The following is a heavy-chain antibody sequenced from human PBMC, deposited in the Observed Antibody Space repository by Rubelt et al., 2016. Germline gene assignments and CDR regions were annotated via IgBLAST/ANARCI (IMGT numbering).Heavy chain of an antibody. CDR1: GFTFGNYA. CDR2: TSGSGDRA. Sequence: EVKLVESGGGLVQPGGSLRLSCAASGFTFGNYAMSWVRRAPGKGLEWVSITSGSGDRAYYADSVKGRFTFSRDNSTNKLSLQMNSRRTDDTALYYCVRDGYNFGMDCWGQGTLVTVSS. D-gene: IGHD5-24*01. J-gene: IGHJ4*02. CDR3: VRDGYNFGMDC. V-gene: IGHV3-23*04.